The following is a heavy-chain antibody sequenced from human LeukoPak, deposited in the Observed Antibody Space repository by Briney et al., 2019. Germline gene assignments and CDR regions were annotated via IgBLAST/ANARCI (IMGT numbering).Heavy chain of an antibody. CDR1: GFTFSSYA. CDR2: ISGSGGST. CDR3: AKKPGPLWELPQYYFDY. D-gene: IGHD1-26*01. V-gene: IGHV3-23*01. J-gene: IGHJ4*02. Sequence: GGSLRLSCAASGFTFSSYAMSWVRQAPGKGLEWVSAISGSGGSTYHADSVKGRFTISRDNSKNTLYLQMNSLRAEDTAVYYCAKKPGPLWELPQYYFDYWGQGTLVTVSS.